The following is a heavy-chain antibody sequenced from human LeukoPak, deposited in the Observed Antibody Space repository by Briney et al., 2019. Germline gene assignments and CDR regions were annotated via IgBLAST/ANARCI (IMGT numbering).Heavy chain of an antibody. V-gene: IGHV3-7*01. CDR3: VKVSVAAPGSDY. D-gene: IGHD6-13*01. Sequence: GGSLRLSCAASGFIYSNYGMTWVRQAPGKGLEWVANINKDGSEKYYVDSVKGRFTISRENAKNSLYLQMNSLRAEDTALYYCVKVSVAAPGSDYWGQGTLVTVSS. CDR1: GFIYSNYG. CDR2: INKDGSEK. J-gene: IGHJ4*02.